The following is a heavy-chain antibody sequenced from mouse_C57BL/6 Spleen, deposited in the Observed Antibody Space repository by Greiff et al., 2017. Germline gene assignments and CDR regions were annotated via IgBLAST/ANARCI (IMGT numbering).Heavy chain of an antibody. D-gene: IGHD1-1*01. Sequence: VQLQQPGAELVKPGASVKVSCKASGYTFTSYWMHWVKQRTGPGLEWIGRIHPSDSATNYNQKFKGKATLTVDKSSSTAYMYLSSLTSEDSALYYCAIGDYYGSADYGGQGTTLTVSS. CDR3: AIGDYYGSADY. V-gene: IGHV1-74*01. CDR2: IHPSDSAT. J-gene: IGHJ2*01. CDR1: GYTFTSYW.